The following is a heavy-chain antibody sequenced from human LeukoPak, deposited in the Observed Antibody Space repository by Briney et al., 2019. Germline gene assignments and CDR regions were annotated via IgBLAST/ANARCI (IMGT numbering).Heavy chain of an antibody. D-gene: IGHD6-13*01. V-gene: IGHV3-21*01. CDR2: ISSSSSYI. J-gene: IGHJ3*02. CDR3: ARLYSSSWYGSRGDAFDI. Sequence: GGSLRLSCAASGSTFSSYSVNWVRQAPGKGLEWVSSISSSSSYIYYADSVKGRFTISRDNAKNSLYLQMNSLRAEDTAVYYCARLYSSSWYGSRGDAFDIWGQGTMVTVSS. CDR1: GSTFSSYS.